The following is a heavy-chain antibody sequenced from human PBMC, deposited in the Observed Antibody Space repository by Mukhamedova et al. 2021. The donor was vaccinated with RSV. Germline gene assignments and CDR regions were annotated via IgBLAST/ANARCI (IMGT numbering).Heavy chain of an antibody. CDR2: IYYSGST. J-gene: IGHJ5*02. CDR3: ARDRYYDILTGYPNWFDP. Sequence: EYMGYIYYSGSTNYSPSLKSRVTISVDTSKNQFSLKLSSVTAADTAVYYCARDRYYDILTGYPNWFDPWGQGTLVTVSS. D-gene: IGHD3-9*01. V-gene: IGHV4-59*01.